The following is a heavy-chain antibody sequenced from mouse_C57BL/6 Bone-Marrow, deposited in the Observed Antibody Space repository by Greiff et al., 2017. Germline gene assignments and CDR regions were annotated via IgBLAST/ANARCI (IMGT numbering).Heavy chain of an antibody. D-gene: IGHD4-1*01. CDR2: ISDGGSYT. J-gene: IGHJ2*01. CDR1: GFTFSSYA. V-gene: IGHV5-4*01. CDR3: ARELGRDFDY. Sequence: EVKVVDSGGGLVKPGGSLKLSCAASGFTFSSYAMSWVRQTPEKRLEWVATISDGGSYTYYPDNVKGRFTISRDNAKNNLYLQMSHLKSEDTAMYYCARELGRDFDYWGQCTTLTVSS.